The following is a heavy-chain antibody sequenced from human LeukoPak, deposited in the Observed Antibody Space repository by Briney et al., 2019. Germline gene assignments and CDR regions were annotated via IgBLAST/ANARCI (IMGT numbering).Heavy chain of an antibody. CDR3: ARDMYMAAAASSWFDP. CDR2: INPNSGGT. Sequence: ASVKVSCKASGYTFTGYYMHWVRQAPGQGLEWMGWINPNSGGTNYAQKFQGRVTMTRDTSISTAYMELSRLRSDDTAVYYCARDMYMAAAASSWFDPWGQGTLVTVSS. J-gene: IGHJ5*02. D-gene: IGHD6-13*01. CDR1: GYTFTGYY. V-gene: IGHV1-2*02.